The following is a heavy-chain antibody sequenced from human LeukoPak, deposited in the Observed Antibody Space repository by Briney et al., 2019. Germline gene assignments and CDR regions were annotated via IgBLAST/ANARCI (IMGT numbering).Heavy chain of an antibody. J-gene: IGHJ4*02. CDR1: GGSISSGDYY. Sequence: SETLSLTCTVSGGSISSGDYYWSWIRQPPGKGLEWIGYIYYSGSTYYNPSLKSRVTISVDTSKNQFSLELSSVTAADTAVYYCARGSVRLVHDYWGQGTLVTVSS. D-gene: IGHD6-19*01. V-gene: IGHV4-30-4*01. CDR3: ARGSVRLVHDY. CDR2: IYYSGST.